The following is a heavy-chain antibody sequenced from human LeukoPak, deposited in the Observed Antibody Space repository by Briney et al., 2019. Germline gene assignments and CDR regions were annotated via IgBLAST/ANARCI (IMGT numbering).Heavy chain of an antibody. CDR1: GFTFSSSA. Sequence: GGSLRLSCAASGFTFSSSAMSWVRQVPGKGLEWVSAISGSGESTYYADSVKGRFTISRENSKSTLYLQMNSLRAEDTALYYCAKARGYSSSSENNWFDPWGQGTLVTVSS. J-gene: IGHJ5*02. V-gene: IGHV3-23*01. D-gene: IGHD6-6*01. CDR2: ISGSGEST. CDR3: AKARGYSSSSENNWFDP.